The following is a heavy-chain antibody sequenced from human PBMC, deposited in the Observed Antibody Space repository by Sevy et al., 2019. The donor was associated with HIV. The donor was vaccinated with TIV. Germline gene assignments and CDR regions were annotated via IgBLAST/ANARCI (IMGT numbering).Heavy chain of an antibody. CDR1: GFTFSDYW. Sequence: GESLKISCAASGFTFSDYWMTWVRQAPGKGLEWVANIKQDGSEKYYVDSVKGRFTISRDNAKNSLYLQMNTLRSEDMAVYYCPRDDNPYGDYYYGMDVWGQGTTVTVSS. D-gene: IGHD4-17*01. J-gene: IGHJ6*02. CDR3: PRDDNPYGDYYYGMDV. CDR2: IKQDGSEK. V-gene: IGHV3-7*01.